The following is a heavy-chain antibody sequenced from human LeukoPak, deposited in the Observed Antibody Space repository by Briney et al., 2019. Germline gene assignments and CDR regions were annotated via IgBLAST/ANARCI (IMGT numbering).Heavy chain of an antibody. V-gene: IGHV4-34*01. CDR1: GASISSYY. CDR2: INHSGST. CDR3: ARIQLPYYYYYGMDV. Sequence: SETLSLTCTVSGASISSYYWSWIRQPPGKGLEWIGEINHSGSTNYNPSLKSRVTISVDTSKNQFSLKLSSVTAADTAVYYCARIQLPYYYYYGMDVWGQGTTVTVSS. J-gene: IGHJ6*02. D-gene: IGHD5-18*01.